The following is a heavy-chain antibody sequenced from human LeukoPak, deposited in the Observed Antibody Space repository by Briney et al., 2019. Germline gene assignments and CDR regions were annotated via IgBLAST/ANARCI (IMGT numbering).Heavy chain of an antibody. D-gene: IGHD6-19*01. Sequence: PGGSLRLSCAASGFTFSSYSMNWARQAPGKGLEWVSSISSSSSYIYYADSVKGRFTISRDNAKNSLYLQMNSLRAEDTAVYYCARDLREQWLVLSWFDPWGQGTLVTVSS. J-gene: IGHJ5*02. V-gene: IGHV3-21*01. CDR1: GFTFSSYS. CDR3: ARDLREQWLVLSWFDP. CDR2: ISSSSSYI.